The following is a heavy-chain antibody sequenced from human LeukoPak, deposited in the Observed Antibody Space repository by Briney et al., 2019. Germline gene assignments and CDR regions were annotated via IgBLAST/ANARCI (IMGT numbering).Heavy chain of an antibody. V-gene: IGHV3-7*05. CDR3: VRGFDGYYGLDI. J-gene: IGHJ3*02. CDR2: INQDGSEK. Sequence: GGSLRLSCAASGFTFSSYWMSWVRQAPGKGLEWVANINQDGSEKYYVDSLKGRLTISRDNAKTSLYMQMKSLRAEDTAVYYCVRGFDGYYGLDIWGQGTMVTVSS. CDR1: GFTFSSYW. D-gene: IGHD3-10*01.